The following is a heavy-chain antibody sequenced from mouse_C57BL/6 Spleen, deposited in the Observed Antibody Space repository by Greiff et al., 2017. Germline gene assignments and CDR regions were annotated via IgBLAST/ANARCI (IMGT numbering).Heavy chain of an antibody. CDR3: ARLMDY. CDR2: ISSGGSYT. J-gene: IGHJ4*01. Sequence: VQLKQSGGDLVKPGGSLKLSCEASGFTFSSYGMSWVSQTPDKRLEWVATISSGGSYTYYPDSVKVRFTISRDKAKNTLYLQMSSLKSEDTAMYYCARLMDYWGQGTSVTVSS. CDR1: GFTFSSYG. V-gene: IGHV5-6*01.